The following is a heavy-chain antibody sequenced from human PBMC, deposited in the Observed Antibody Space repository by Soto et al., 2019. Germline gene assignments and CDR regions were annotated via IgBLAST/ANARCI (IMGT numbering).Heavy chain of an antibody. V-gene: IGHV3-7*01. Sequence: EVQLVESGGGLVQPGGSLRLSCAASGFTFSSYWMSWVRQAPGKGLEWVANIKQDGSEKYYVDSVKGRFTISRDNAKNSLYLQMNSLRDEDTAVYYCARDEWELPQKYWYFDLWGRGTLVTVSS. J-gene: IGHJ2*01. D-gene: IGHD1-26*01. CDR3: ARDEWELPQKYWYFDL. CDR2: IKQDGSEK. CDR1: GFTFSSYW.